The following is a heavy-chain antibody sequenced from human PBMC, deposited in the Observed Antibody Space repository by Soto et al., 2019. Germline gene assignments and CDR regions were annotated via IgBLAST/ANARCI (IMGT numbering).Heavy chain of an antibody. J-gene: IGHJ4*02. Sequence: QMQLVESGGGVVQPGRSLRLSCVASGFPFREFGMHWVRQAPGKGLEWVALISYDGSDYADSVKGRFTISRDDSRDTLFLHMDNLSPDDTGVYYCARRWNYCFDFWGQGTLVAVSS. V-gene: IGHV3-33*05. D-gene: IGHD3-10*01. CDR3: ARRWNYCFDF. CDR1: GFPFREFG. CDR2: ISYDGSD.